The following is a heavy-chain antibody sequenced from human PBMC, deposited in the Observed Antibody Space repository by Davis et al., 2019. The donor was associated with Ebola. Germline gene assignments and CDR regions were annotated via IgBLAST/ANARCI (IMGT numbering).Heavy chain of an antibody. J-gene: IGHJ4*02. D-gene: IGHD3-16*01. CDR3: ARVGGVSGDVDY. CDR1: GGSISSGDYY. Sequence: MPSETLSLTCTVSGGSISSGDYYWSRIRQPPGKGLEWIGYIYYSGSTYYNPSLKSRVTISVDTSKNQFSLKLSSVTAADTAVYYCARVGGVSGDVDYWGQGTLVTVSS. V-gene: IGHV4-30-4*01. CDR2: IYYSGST.